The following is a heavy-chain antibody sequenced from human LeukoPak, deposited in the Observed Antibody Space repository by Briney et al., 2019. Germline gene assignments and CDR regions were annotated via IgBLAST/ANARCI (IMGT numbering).Heavy chain of an antibody. CDR3: ARNDFWSGNYSDY. D-gene: IGHD3-3*01. Sequence: GGSLRLSCAASGFILSNYDMNWVRQAPGKGLEWVSYISSTGSTIYYTDSVKGRFTISRDNAKNSLYLQMNSLRAEDTAVYYCARNDFWSGNYSDYWGQGTLVTVSS. V-gene: IGHV3-48*04. CDR2: ISSTGSTI. CDR1: GFILSNYD. J-gene: IGHJ4*02.